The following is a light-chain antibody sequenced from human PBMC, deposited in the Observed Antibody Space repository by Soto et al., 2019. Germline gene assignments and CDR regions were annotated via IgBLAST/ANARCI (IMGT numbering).Light chain of an antibody. CDR2: DAS. J-gene: IGKJ2*01. CDR3: HHYNSWPYT. V-gene: IGKV1-5*01. Sequence: GDRVTITCRASQSISSWLAWYQQKPGKAPKFLIYDASNLESGVPSRFSGSGSGTEFTLTISSLQSEDFAVYYCHHYNSWPYTFGQGTKVDIK. CDR1: QSISSW.